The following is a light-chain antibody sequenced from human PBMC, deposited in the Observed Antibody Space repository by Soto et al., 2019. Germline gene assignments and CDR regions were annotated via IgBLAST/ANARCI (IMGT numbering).Light chain of an antibody. Sequence: QSVLAQPPSASGNPGQRVTISCSGSSSNIGSNTVNWCQQLPGTAPKLLIYSNNQRPSGVPDRFCGSKSGTSASLAISGLQSEDEADYYCAAWDDSLNGFYVFGTGTKGTVL. J-gene: IGLJ1*01. CDR2: SNN. CDR3: AAWDDSLNGFYV. CDR1: SSNIGSNT. V-gene: IGLV1-44*01.